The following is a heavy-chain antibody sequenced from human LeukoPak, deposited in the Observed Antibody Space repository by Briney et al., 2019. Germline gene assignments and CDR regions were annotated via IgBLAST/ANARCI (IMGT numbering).Heavy chain of an antibody. CDR3: TTDKKRGFWSGFGDY. Sequence: AGGSLRLSCAASGFTFSNAWMNWVRQAPGKGLEWVGRIKSKTDGGTTEYAAPVKGRFTISRDDSENTLYLQMNSLKTEDTAFYYCTTDKKRGFWSGFGDYWGQGTLVTVSS. CDR1: GFTFSNAW. CDR2: IKSKTDGGTT. J-gene: IGHJ4*02. V-gene: IGHV3-15*01. D-gene: IGHD3-3*01.